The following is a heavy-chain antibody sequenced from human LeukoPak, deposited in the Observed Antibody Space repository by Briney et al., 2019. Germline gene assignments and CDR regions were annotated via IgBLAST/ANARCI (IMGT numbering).Heavy chain of an antibody. V-gene: IGHV1-2*06. CDR2: INPNSGGT. J-gene: IGHJ6*03. Sequence: ASVKVSCKASGYTLTGYYMHWVRQAPGQGLEWMGRINPNSGGTNYAQKFQGRVTMTRDTSISTAYMELSRLRSDDTAVYYCARAATRGGEDYYYMDVWGKGTTVTVSS. D-gene: IGHD6-25*01. CDR3: ARAATRGGEDYYYMDV. CDR1: GYTLTGYY.